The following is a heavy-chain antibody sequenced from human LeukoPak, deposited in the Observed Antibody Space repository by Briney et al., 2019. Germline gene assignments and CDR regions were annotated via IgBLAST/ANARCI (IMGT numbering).Heavy chain of an antibody. Sequence: SVKVSCKASGGTFSSYAISWVRQAPGQGLEWMGRIIPILGIANYAQKFQGRVTITADKSTSTAYMELSSLRSEDTAVYYCARVDGSGSYYGYYYYYGMDVWGQGITVTVSS. J-gene: IGHJ6*02. CDR3: ARVDGSGSYYGYYYYYGMDV. V-gene: IGHV1-69*04. D-gene: IGHD3-10*01. CDR2: IIPILGIA. CDR1: GGTFSSYA.